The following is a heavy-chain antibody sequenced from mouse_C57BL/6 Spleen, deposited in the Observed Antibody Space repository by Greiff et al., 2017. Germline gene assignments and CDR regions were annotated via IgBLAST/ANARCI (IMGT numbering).Heavy chain of an antibody. J-gene: IGHJ3*01. CDR2: IDPSDSYT. CDR1: GYTFTSYW. CDR3: ARTLRSSPFAY. Sequence: VKQSCKASGYTFTSYWMQWVKQRPGQGLEWIGEIDPSDSYTNYNQKFKGKATLTVDTSSSTAYMQLSSLTSEDSAVYYCARTLRSSPFAYWGQGTLVTVSA. V-gene: IGHV1-50*01.